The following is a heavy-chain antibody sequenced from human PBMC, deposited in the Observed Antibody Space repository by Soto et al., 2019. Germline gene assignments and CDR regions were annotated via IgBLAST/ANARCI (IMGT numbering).Heavy chain of an antibody. CDR3: VRGDGESYNVNGYPGRH. J-gene: IGHJ4*02. CDR2: IKSDGCGT. V-gene: IGHV3-74*01. Sequence: EVRLVESGGGLIQLGGPLRLSCAASGFTFSSYWMHWVRQAPGKGLVWVSRIKSDGCGTYYAGSGAGRFTISRDNAQNKVYLQMNRLRAEETAVYYCVRGDGESYNVNGYPGRHWGQGTLVTVSS. D-gene: IGHD5-18*01. CDR1: GFTFSSYW.